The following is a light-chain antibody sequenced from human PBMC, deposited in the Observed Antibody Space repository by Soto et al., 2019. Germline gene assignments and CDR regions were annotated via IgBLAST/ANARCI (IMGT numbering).Light chain of an antibody. V-gene: IGKV3-15*01. CDR2: GAS. CDR1: QSVNSN. J-gene: IGKJ5*01. Sequence: EIVMTQSPATLSVSPGERATLSCRASQSVNSNLAWYQQKLGQAPRLLIYGASTRATGIPARFSGSGSGTEFTLTISSLQSEDFAAYYCQQYNNWITFGQGTRLEIK. CDR3: QQYNNWIT.